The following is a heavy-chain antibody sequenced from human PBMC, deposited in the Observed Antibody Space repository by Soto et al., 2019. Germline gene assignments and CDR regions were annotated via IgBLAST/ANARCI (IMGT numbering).Heavy chain of an antibody. CDR2: ISSAGSYI. CDR1: GFSFSDFY. Sequence: GGSLRLSCAASGFSFSDFYMSWVRQAPGKGLAWISSISSAGSYINYAGSLKGRFTISRDNANNSVFLHLTSLRAEDTAVYYCARSRLYSGLDVWGQGTTVTVSS. J-gene: IGHJ6*02. D-gene: IGHD6-6*01. CDR3: ARSRLYSGLDV. V-gene: IGHV3-11*06.